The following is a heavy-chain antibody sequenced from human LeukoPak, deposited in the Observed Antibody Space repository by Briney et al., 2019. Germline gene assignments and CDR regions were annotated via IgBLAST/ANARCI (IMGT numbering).Heavy chain of an antibody. CDR3: AKGGSSYSEMDY. J-gene: IGHJ4*02. D-gene: IGHD4-11*01. CDR1: GFTFSSYA. CDR2: LSASGGLT. V-gene: IGHV3-23*01. Sequence: GGSLRLSCAASGFTFSSYAMSWVRQAPGKGLEWVSGLSASGGLTYYSDSVKGRFTISRDNSKNTLYLQMNSLRADDTVVYYCAKGGSSYSEMDYWGQGTVVTVSS.